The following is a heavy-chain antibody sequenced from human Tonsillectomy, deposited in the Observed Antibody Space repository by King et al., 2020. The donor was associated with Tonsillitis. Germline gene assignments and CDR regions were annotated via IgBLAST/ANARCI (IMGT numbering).Heavy chain of an antibody. CDR1: GGSISSNSYY. CDR2: IYYSGST. J-gene: IGHJ4*02. D-gene: IGHD3-22*01. Sequence: QLQESGPGLVKPSGTLSLTCTVSGGSISSNSYYWGWIRQPPGKGLEWIGSIYYSGSTYFNPSLKSRVTISVDTSKNQFSLKLSSVTAADTAVYYCAGHWASYDSSDYYGTASSIYFDYWGQGTLVTVSS. CDR3: AGHWASYDSSDYYGTASSIYFDY. V-gene: IGHV4-39*07.